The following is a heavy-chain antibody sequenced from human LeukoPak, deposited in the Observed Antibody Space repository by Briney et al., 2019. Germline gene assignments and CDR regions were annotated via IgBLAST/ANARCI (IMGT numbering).Heavy chain of an antibody. CDR1: GFTFSSYW. CDR2: INSDGSST. D-gene: IGHD2-15*01. CDR3: AKGSRPGDPLYCSGGSCYGLFDY. V-gene: IGHV3-74*01. Sequence: GGSLRLSCAASGFTFSSYWMHWVRQAPGKGLVWVSRINSDGSSTSYADSVKGRFTISRDNAKNTLYLQMNSLRAEDTAVYYCAKGSRPGDPLYCSGGSCYGLFDYWGQGTLVTVSS. J-gene: IGHJ4*02.